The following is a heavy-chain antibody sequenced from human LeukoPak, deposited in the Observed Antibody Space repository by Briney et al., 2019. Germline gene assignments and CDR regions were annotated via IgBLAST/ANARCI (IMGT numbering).Heavy chain of an antibody. V-gene: IGHV3-7*03. Sequence: GGSLRLSCAASGFTFSGYWMSWVRQAPGKGLEWVANIKQDGSEKYFVDSVKGRFTISRDNAKNSLYLQMNSLRAEDTAVYYCAKQTGYTYSRGFYYFDYWGQGTMVTVSS. D-gene: IGHD6-13*01. CDR3: AKQTGYTYSRGFYYFDY. CDR1: GFTFSGYW. J-gene: IGHJ4*03. CDR2: IKQDGSEK.